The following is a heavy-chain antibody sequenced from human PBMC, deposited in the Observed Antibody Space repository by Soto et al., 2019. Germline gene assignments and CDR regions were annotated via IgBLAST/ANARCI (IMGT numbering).Heavy chain of an antibody. Sequence: GASGKVSCKASGGTFSSYAISWVRQAPGQGLEWMGGIIPIFGTANYAQKFQGRVTITADESTSTAYMELSSLRSEDTAVYYCARDADCSGGSCYYDYWGQGTLVTVSS. D-gene: IGHD2-15*01. CDR3: ARDADCSGGSCYYDY. CDR2: IIPIFGTA. V-gene: IGHV1-69*13. CDR1: GGTFSSYA. J-gene: IGHJ4*02.